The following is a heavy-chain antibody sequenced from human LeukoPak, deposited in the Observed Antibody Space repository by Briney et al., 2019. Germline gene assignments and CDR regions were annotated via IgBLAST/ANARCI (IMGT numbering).Heavy chain of an antibody. D-gene: IGHD3-9*01. V-gene: IGHV4-34*01. J-gene: IGHJ4*02. CDR2: INHSGST. Sequence: SETLSLTCAVYGGSFSGYYWSWIRQPPGKGLEWIGEINHSGSTNYNPSLKSRVTISVDTSKNQFSLKLSSVTAVDTAVYYCARQILTGYYKSPYYFDYWGQGTLVTVSS. CDR3: ARQILTGYYKSPYYFDY. CDR1: GGSFSGYY.